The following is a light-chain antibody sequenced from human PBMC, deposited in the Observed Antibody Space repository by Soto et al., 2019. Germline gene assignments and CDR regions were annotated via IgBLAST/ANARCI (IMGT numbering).Light chain of an antibody. CDR3: CSYGGSYTWV. J-gene: IGLJ3*02. V-gene: IGLV2-11*01. CDR1: SGDVGGYNF. CDR2: DVS. Sequence: QSVLTQPRSVSGSPGPAVTISCTGASGDVGGYNFVSWYQQHPGKAPTLMIFDVSQRPSGVPDRFSGSKSGNTASLTISGLQAEDEADYYCCSYGGSYTWVFGGGTQLTVL.